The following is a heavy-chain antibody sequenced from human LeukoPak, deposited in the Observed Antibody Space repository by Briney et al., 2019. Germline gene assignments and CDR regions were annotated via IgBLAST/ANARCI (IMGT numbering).Heavy chain of an antibody. V-gene: IGHV1-46*02. CDR2: INPSVGST. Sequence: ASVKASRKASGYTFNSYYMHWVRQAPGQGLEWMGIINPSVGSTSYAQKFQGRVTMTRDTSTSTVYMELSSLRSEDTAVYYCARESYGEEDNWGQGTLVTVSS. CDR3: ARESYGEEDN. D-gene: IGHD4-17*01. CDR1: GYTFNSYY. J-gene: IGHJ4*02.